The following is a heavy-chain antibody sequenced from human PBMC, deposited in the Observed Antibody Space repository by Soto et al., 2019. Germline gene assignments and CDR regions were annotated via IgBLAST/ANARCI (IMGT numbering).Heavy chain of an antibody. V-gene: IGHV3-23*01. CDR2: ISGSGMTT. Sequence: PGGSLRLSCVASGFSFDTYAMHWVRQAPGKGLEWISAISGSGMTTYYADSAKGRFTISRDNSENTLHLQMKSLGVEDTAVYYCVKDAAMYSGSAPFDFWGQGTLVTVSS. CDR1: GFSFDTYA. CDR3: VKDAAMYSGSAPFDF. J-gene: IGHJ4*02. D-gene: IGHD1-26*01.